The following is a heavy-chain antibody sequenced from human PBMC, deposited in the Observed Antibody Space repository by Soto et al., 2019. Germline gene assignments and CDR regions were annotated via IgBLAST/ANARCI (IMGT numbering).Heavy chain of an antibody. CDR3: ARVVYSGDFEDF. CDR2: IYDTGTS. Sequence: QVQLQESGPRLLKPSQTLSLTCTVSGGSFNSGAYYWSWLRQHPAKGLEWIASIYDTGTSAYTPSLRSRLSMSIDTSKSQFSLTLTSVTAADTAVYYCARVVYSGDFEDFWGQGTLVTVSS. D-gene: IGHD4-17*01. CDR1: GGSFNSGAYY. V-gene: IGHV4-31*03. J-gene: IGHJ4*01.